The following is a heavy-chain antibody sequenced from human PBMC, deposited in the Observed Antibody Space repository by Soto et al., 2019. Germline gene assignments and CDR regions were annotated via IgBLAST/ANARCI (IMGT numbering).Heavy chain of an antibody. J-gene: IGHJ6*02. CDR1: GYTFTSYD. Sequence: QVQLVQSGAEVKKPGASVKVSCKASGYTFTSYDINWVRQATGQGLEWMGWMNPNSGNTGYAQKCQGRVTMTRNTSISTAYMELSSLRSDDTAVYYCARRGYSSSWYYYYYYGMDVWGQGTTVTVSS. D-gene: IGHD6-13*01. V-gene: IGHV1-8*01. CDR3: ARRGYSSSWYYYYYYGMDV. CDR2: MNPNSGNT.